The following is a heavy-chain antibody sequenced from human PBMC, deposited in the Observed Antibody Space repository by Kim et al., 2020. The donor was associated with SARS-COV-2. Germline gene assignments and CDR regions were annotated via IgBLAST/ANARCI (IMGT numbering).Heavy chain of an antibody. Sequence: LNSRGTICVDTSKNQYSLKLSSVTAADTAVYYCARQERAVTTPYNWFDPWGQGTLVTVSS. CDR3: ARQERAVTTPYNWFDP. D-gene: IGHD4-17*01. V-gene: IGHV4-39*01. J-gene: IGHJ5*02.